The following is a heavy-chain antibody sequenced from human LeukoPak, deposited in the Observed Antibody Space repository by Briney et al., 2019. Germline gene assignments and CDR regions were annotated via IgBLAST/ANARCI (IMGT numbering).Heavy chain of an antibody. CDR3: ARTRDSSSSWFDP. Sequence: GASVKVSCKASGYTFSIYGFSWVRQAPGQGLEWMGWISAYNGNTNYAQKFQGRVTITADKSTSTAYMELSSLRSEDTAVYYCARTRDSSSSWFDPWGQGTLVTVSS. V-gene: IGHV1-18*01. CDR2: ISAYNGNT. J-gene: IGHJ5*02. CDR1: GYTFSIYG. D-gene: IGHD6-6*01.